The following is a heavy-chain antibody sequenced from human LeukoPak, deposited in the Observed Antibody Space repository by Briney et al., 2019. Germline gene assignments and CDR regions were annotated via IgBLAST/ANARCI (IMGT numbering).Heavy chain of an antibody. CDR1: GFTFSSYW. Sequence: PGGSLRLSCAASGFTFSSYWMHWLRQAPGKGLVWVSRIDSDGSSTSYADSVKGRFTISRDNAKNTLYLQMNSLRTEDTAVYYCARGSGGGYCTSTSCSRGWFDPWGQGTLVTVSS. V-gene: IGHV3-74*01. CDR3: ARGSGGGYCTSTSCSRGWFDP. D-gene: IGHD2-2*01. CDR2: IDSDGSST. J-gene: IGHJ5*02.